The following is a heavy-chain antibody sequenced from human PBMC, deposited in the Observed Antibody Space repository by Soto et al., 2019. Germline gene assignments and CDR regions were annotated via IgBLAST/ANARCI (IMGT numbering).Heavy chain of an antibody. D-gene: IGHD1-26*01. J-gene: IGHJ4*02. V-gene: IGHV3-33*01. Sequence: QVQLVESGGGVVQPGGSLRLSCAASGIIFTGYGMHWVRQAPGQGLEWVAVIRLDGTNTYYADSVKGRFTISRDNSKNMLYLQMNSLRAEDTAVYYCARVGVGATVFFGFFDYWGQGALVTVSS. CDR1: GIIFTGYG. CDR3: ARVGVGATVFFGFFDY. CDR2: IRLDGTNT.